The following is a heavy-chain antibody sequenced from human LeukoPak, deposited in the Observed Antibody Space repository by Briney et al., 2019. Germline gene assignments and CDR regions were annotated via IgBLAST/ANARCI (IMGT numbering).Heavy chain of an antibody. CDR2: ISYDGSNK. V-gene: IGHV3-30-3*01. J-gene: IGHJ6*02. Sequence: PGGSLRLSCAASGFTFSSYWMSWVRQAPGKGLEWVAVISYDGSNKYYADSVKGRFTISRDNSKNTLYLQMNSLRAEDTAVYYCASPTIVVVPADYYYGMDVWGQGTTVTVSS. CDR3: ASPTIVVVPADYYYGMDV. CDR1: GFTFSSYW. D-gene: IGHD2-2*01.